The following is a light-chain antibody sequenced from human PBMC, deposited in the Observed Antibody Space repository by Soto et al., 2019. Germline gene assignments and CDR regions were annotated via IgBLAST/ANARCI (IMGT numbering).Light chain of an antibody. CDR1: QSVTSY. Sequence: EIVLTQSPATLSLSPGERATLSCRASQSVTSYIAWYQQKPGQAPRLLIYDASKRATGIPARFSGSGFGTDYTLTISSLEPEDFAVYYCQQRSKWRTFGQGTKVDIK. V-gene: IGKV3-11*01. CDR3: QQRSKWRT. J-gene: IGKJ1*01. CDR2: DAS.